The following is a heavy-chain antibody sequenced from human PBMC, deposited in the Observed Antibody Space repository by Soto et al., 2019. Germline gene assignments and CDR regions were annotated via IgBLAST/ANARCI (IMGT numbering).Heavy chain of an antibody. CDR2: IYYSGST. D-gene: IGHD3-22*01. J-gene: IGHJ5*02. V-gene: IGHV4-61*01. CDR1: GGSVSSGSYY. Sequence: PSETLSLTCTVSGGSVSSGSYYWSWIRQPPGKGLEWIGYIYYSGSTNYNPSLKSRVTISVDTSKNQFSLKLSSVTAADTAVYYCARGGRAQYYYDSSGSQGNWFDPWGQGTLVTVSS. CDR3: ARGGRAQYYYDSSGSQGNWFDP.